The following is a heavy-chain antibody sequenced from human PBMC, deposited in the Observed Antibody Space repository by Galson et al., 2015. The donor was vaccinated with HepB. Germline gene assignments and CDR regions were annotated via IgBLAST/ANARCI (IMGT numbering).Heavy chain of an antibody. CDR1: GYTFTSYD. CDR3: ASRPRNDDPDAFDF. Sequence: SVKVSCKASGYTFTSYDINWVRQATGQGLEWMGWMNPNSGNTGYGQKFQGRVTMTRDTSISTAYMELSSLRSEDTAVYYCASRPRNDDPDAFDFWGQGTMVTVFS. V-gene: IGHV1-8*01. D-gene: IGHD1-1*01. CDR2: MNPNSGNT. J-gene: IGHJ3*01.